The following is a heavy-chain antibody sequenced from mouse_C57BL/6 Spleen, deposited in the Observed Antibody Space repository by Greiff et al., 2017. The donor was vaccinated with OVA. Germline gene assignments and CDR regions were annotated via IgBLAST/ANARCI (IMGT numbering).Heavy chain of an antibody. CDR3: ARSGYYSNPFDY. D-gene: IGHD2-5*01. V-gene: IGHV1-61*01. CDR1: GYTFTSYW. Sequence: VQLQQPGAELVRPGSSVKLSCKASGYTFTSYWMDWVKQRPGQGLEWIGNIYPSDSETHYNQKFKDKATLTVDKSSSTAYMQLSSLTSEDSAVYYCARSGYYSNPFDYWGQGTTLTVSS. J-gene: IGHJ2*01. CDR2: IYPSDSET.